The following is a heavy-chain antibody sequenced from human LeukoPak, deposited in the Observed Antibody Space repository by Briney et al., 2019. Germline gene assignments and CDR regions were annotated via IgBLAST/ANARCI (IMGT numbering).Heavy chain of an antibody. Sequence: SETLSLTCTVSGGSISSYYWSWIRQPPGKGLEWIGYIYYSGSTNYNPSLKSRVTISVDTSKNQFSLKLSSVTAADTAVYYCAGDDGDYSFDYWGQGTLVTVSS. CDR2: IYYSGST. J-gene: IGHJ4*02. D-gene: IGHD4-17*01. CDR1: GGSISSYY. CDR3: AGDDGDYSFDY. V-gene: IGHV4-59*01.